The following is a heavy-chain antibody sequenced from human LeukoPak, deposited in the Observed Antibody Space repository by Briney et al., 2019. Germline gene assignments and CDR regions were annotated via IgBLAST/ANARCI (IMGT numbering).Heavy chain of an antibody. V-gene: IGHV1-69*13. CDR2: IIPIFGTA. J-gene: IGHJ3*02. Sequence: ASVKVSCKASGGIFSSYAISWVRQAPGQGLEWMGRIIPIFGTANYAQKFQGRVTMTPDESTSTAYMELSSPRSEDTAVYYCAIDRDGELVLSAFDIWGEGTMVTVSS. CDR3: AIDRDGELVLSAFDI. CDR1: GGIFSSYA. D-gene: IGHD3-9*01.